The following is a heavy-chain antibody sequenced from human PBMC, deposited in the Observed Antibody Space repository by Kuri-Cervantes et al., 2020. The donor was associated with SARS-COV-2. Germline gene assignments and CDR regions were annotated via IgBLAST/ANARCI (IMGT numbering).Heavy chain of an antibody. CDR3: ARRGAGAGTVPFFDY. D-gene: IGHD6-19*01. J-gene: IGHJ4*02. CDR2: IYYSGST. V-gene: IGHV4-39*01. Sequence: GSLRLSCTVSGGSISSSSYYWGWIRQPPGKGLEWIGSIYYSGSTYYNPSLKSRVTISVDTSTNQFSLKLSSVTAADTAVYYCARRGAGAGTVPFFDYWGQGTLVTVSS. CDR1: GGSISSSSYY.